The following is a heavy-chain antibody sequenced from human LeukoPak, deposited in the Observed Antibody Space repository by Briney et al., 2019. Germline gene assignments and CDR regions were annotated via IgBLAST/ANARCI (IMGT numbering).Heavy chain of an antibody. Sequence: ASVKVSCKASGYTFTNYYMHWVRQAPGQGLEWMGIIDPSGGSTTYAQKFQGRVTMTRDTSTSTVYMELTSLRSEDTAMYHCARGGTYYYGSGSYRAELDYWGQGTLVTVSS. V-gene: IGHV1-46*01. CDR3: ARGGTYYYGSGSYRAELDY. CDR2: IDPSGGST. D-gene: IGHD3-10*01. J-gene: IGHJ4*02. CDR1: GYTFTNYY.